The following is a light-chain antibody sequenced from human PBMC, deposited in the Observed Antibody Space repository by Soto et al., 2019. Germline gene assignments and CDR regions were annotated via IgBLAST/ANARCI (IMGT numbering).Light chain of an antibody. V-gene: IGKV3-11*01. Sequence: EIVLTQSPATLSLSPGERATLSCRASQSVSSYLAWYQQKPGQAPGLLIYDASNRATGIPARFSGSGSGTDFALTVSSLEPEEFAVYYCQQRSNWPPFTFGQGTRLEI. CDR3: QQRSNWPPFT. CDR2: DAS. CDR1: QSVSSY. J-gene: IGKJ5*01.